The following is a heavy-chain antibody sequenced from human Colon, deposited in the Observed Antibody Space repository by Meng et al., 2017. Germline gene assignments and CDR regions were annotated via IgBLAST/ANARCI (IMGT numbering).Heavy chain of an antibody. D-gene: IGHD4-17*01. CDR3: ARDTLYGTDY. Sequence: QVHLHGSGPGRVRPSDDLSLVCTVSGCSIKSGGYHWGWVRQHPGKGLEYIGFMSDSGTTDYNPSLRSRVSISEIGSSKNQFSLTLRSVTAADTATYFCARDTLYGTDYWGQGVLVTVSS. V-gene: IGHV4-31*03. CDR1: GCSIKSGGYH. CDR2: MSDSGTT. J-gene: IGHJ4*02.